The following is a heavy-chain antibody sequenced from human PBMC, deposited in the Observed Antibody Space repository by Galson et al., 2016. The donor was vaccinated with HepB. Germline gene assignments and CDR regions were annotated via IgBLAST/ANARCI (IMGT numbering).Heavy chain of an antibody. CDR3: ATFFDFWRGDRYDGIDV. J-gene: IGHJ6*02. CDR1: GFTFSAYG. CDR2: IWYDGSNK. Sequence: SLRLSCAAFGFTFSAYGMHWVRQAPGKGLEWMAVIWYDGSNKYYADSVKGRFTISRDNSKNKLYLQMNSLRAEDTAVYYCATFFDFWRGDRYDGIDVWGQGTTVTVSS. D-gene: IGHD3-3*01. V-gene: IGHV3-33*01.